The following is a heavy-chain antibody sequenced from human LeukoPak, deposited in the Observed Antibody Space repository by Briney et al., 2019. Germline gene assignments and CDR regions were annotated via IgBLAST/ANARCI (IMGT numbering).Heavy chain of an antibody. CDR3: ANAPSAERGYSYGFYIDY. D-gene: IGHD5-18*01. CDR2: ISGSGGST. J-gene: IGHJ4*02. V-gene: IGHV3-23*01. Sequence: PGGSLRLSCAASGFTFSSYAMSWVRQAPGKGLEWVSAISGSGGSTYYADSVKGRFTISRDNSKNTLYLQMNSLRAEDTAVYYCANAPSAERGYSYGFYIDYWGQGTLVTVSS. CDR1: GFTFSSYA.